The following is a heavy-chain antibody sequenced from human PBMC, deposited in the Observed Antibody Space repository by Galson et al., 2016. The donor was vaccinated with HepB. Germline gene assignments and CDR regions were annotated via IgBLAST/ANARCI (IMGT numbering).Heavy chain of an antibody. V-gene: IGHV3-30-3*01. CDR2: ILYDGNNK. CDR3: ATDSSARGYFDY. J-gene: IGHJ4*02. D-gene: IGHD3-22*01. CDR1: GFTFSASV. Sequence: SLRLSCAAPGFTFSASVMHWVRQAPGKGLEWVAVILYDGNNKYHADSVKGRLIISRDNSKNTLYLQMNSLRAEDTAVYYCATDSSARGYFDYWGQGTLVTVSS.